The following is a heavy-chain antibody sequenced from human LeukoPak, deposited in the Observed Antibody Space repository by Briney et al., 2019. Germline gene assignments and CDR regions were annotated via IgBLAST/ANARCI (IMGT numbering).Heavy chain of an antibody. J-gene: IGHJ4*02. V-gene: IGHV3-53*01. Sequence: GGSLRLSCAASGFTVSSNYMSWVRQAPGKGLEWVSVIYSGGSTHYADSVKGRFTISRGNSKNTLYLQMNSLRAEDTAVYYCARVFCSSTSCYDYFDYWGQGTLVTVSS. CDR1: GFTVSSNY. CDR3: ARVFCSSTSCYDYFDY. D-gene: IGHD2-2*01. CDR2: IYSGGST.